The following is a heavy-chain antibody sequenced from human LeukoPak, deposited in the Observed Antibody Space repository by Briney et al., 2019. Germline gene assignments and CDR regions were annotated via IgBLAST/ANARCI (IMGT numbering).Heavy chain of an antibody. V-gene: IGHV1-2*02. Sequence: GASVKVSCKASAYTFTGYYMHWVRQAPGQGLEWMGWINPNSGGTNYAQKFQGRVTMTRDTSISTAYMELSRLRSDDTAVYYCARARLYSSGWYFDYWGQGTLVTVSS. CDR1: AYTFTGYY. CDR3: ARARLYSSGWYFDY. J-gene: IGHJ4*02. D-gene: IGHD6-19*01. CDR2: INPNSGGT.